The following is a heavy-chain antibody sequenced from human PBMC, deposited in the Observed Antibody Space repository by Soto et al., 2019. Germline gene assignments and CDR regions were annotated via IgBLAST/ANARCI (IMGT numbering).Heavy chain of an antibody. Sequence: EVQLVESGGGLVQPGGSLRLSCSASGFIFSESTIYWVRQVPGKGLEAISAVSTSGRSTYYADSVKDRFTISRDNSKNTLVLQMGSLRPEDTAIYYCVKQAHGLDGVAFDYWGQGTQVTV. D-gene: IGHD2-15*01. J-gene: IGHJ4*02. CDR2: VSTSGRST. V-gene: IGHV3-64D*06. CDR1: GFIFSEST. CDR3: VKQAHGLDGVAFDY.